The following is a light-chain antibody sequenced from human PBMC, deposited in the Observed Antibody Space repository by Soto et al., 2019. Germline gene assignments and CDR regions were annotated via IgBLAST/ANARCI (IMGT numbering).Light chain of an antibody. V-gene: IGLV2-14*01. CDR2: EVS. J-gene: IGLJ3*02. CDR3: SSYTSSSIPWV. CDR1: SSDVGGYNS. Sequence: QSALTQPASVSGSPGQSITISCTGTSSDVGGYNSVSWYQQHPGKAPKFMIYEVSNRPSGVSNRFSGSKSGNTASLTISGLQAEDEADYYCSSYTSSSIPWVFGGGTKLTVL.